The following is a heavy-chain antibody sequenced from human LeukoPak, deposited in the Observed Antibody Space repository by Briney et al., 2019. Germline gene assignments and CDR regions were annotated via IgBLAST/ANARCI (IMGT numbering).Heavy chain of an antibody. V-gene: IGHV3-11*01. CDR2: ISSSGSTI. Sequence: GGSLRLSCAASGFTFSDYYMSWIRQAPGKGLEWVSYISSSGSTIYYADSVKGRFTISRDNAKNSLYLQMNSLRAEDTALYYCAKAVSYGDERHYMDVWGKGTTVTISS. D-gene: IGHD4-17*01. CDR3: AKAVSYGDERHYMDV. CDR1: GFTFSDYY. J-gene: IGHJ6*03.